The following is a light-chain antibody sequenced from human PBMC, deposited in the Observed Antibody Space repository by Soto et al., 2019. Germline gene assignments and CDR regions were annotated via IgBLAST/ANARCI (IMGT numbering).Light chain of an antibody. Sequence: DIQMTQSPSTLSASAGDRVTITCRASQSISSCLAWYQQKPGKDPKLLIYSASTRLAGVPPWFSGGGSGTDFILTISSLQPEDVVVYYCQQHSNWPPLSFGQGTKVDIK. CDR3: QQHSNWPPLS. CDR2: SAS. V-gene: IGKV1-27*01. J-gene: IGKJ1*01. CDR1: QSISSC.